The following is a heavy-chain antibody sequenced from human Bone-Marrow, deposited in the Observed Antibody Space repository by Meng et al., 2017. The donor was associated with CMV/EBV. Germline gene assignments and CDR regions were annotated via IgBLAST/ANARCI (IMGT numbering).Heavy chain of an antibody. J-gene: IGHJ4*02. CDR2: INPNSGGT. CDR3: ARVTVGYGSERWDY. Sequence: ASVKVSCKASGYTFTTYYMHWVRQAPGQGLEWMGWINPNSGGTNYAQKFQGRVTMTRDTSISTAYMELSRLRSDDTAVYYCARVTVGYGSERWDYWGQGTLVTVSS. CDR1: GYTFTTYY. V-gene: IGHV1-2*02. D-gene: IGHD4-17*01.